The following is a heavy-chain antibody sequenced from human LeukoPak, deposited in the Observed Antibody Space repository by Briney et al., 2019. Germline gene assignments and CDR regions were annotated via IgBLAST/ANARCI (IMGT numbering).Heavy chain of an antibody. D-gene: IGHD4-17*01. CDR1: GGSFSGYY. V-gene: IGHV4-34*01. Sequence: SETLSLTCAVYGGSFSGYYWSWIRQPPGKGLEWIGEINHSGSTNYSPSLKSRVTISVDTSKNQFSLKLSSVTAADTAVYYCARYPFGTTYDYWGQGTLVTVSS. CDR3: ARYPFGTTYDY. J-gene: IGHJ4*02. CDR2: INHSGST.